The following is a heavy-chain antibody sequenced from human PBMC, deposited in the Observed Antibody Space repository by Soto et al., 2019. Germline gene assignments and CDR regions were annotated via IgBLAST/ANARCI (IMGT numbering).Heavy chain of an antibody. Sequence: PGGSLRLSCAASGFTFSSYGMHWVRQAPGKGLEWVAVIWYDGSNKYYADSVKGRFTISRDNSKNTLYLQMNSLRAEDTAVYYCARGVERRRVFVVVPAAMSGIAARRGAFDIWGQGTMVTVSS. V-gene: IGHV3-33*01. CDR1: GFTFSSYG. CDR3: ARGVERRRVFVVVPAAMSGIAARRGAFDI. D-gene: IGHD2-2*01. CDR2: IWYDGSNK. J-gene: IGHJ3*02.